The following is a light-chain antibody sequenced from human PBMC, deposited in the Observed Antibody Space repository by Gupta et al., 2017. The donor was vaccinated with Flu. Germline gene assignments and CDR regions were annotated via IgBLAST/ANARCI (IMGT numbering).Light chain of an antibody. Sequence: TVSCTGTSSDIGGYNYVYWYQQKSGEAPKLLIYEVSKRPSGVPDRFSGSKSDNTASLTISGLQAEDEANYYCSSYTGTDTSWVFGGGTTVTVL. J-gene: IGLJ3*02. CDR3: SSYTGTDTSWV. CDR2: EVS. V-gene: IGLV2-11*01. CDR1: SSDIGGYNY.